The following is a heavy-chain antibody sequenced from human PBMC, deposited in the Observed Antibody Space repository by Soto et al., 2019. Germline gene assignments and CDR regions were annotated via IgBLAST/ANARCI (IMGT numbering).Heavy chain of an antibody. J-gene: IGHJ4*02. V-gene: IGHV1-8*01. D-gene: IGHD3-22*01. Sequence: ASVKVSCKASGYTFTSYDINWVRQATGQGLEWMGWMNPNSGNTGYAQKFQGRVTITRDTSASTAYMELSSLRSEDTAVYYCAGSPSSSGYYGVVDYWGQGTLVTSPQ. CDR2: MNPNSGNT. CDR1: GYTFTSYD. CDR3: AGSPSSSGYYGVVDY.